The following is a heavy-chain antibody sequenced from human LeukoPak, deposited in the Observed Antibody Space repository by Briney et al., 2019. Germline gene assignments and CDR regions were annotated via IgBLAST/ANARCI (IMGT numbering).Heavy chain of an antibody. CDR1: GFTFSSYW. CDR3: VRDNPRCCGVVPVNIDDF. CDR2: LKQDGSEK. D-gene: IGHD2-15*01. V-gene: IGHV3-7*01. J-gene: IGHJ4*02. Sequence: SGGSLRLSCAASGFTFSSYWMSWVRQAPGKGLEWVANLKQDGSEKYYVDSVRGRFTISRDNAKNSLSLQMHSLRAEDTAVYYCVRDNPRCCGVVPVNIDDFWGQGTLVTVSS.